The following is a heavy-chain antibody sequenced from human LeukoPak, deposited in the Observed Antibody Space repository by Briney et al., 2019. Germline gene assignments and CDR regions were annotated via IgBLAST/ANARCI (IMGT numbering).Heavy chain of an antibody. V-gene: IGHV1-8*01. Sequence: ASVKVSCKASGYTFTSYDINWVRQATGQGLEWMGRMNPNSGNTGYAQKFQGRVTMTRNTSISTAYMELSSLRSEDTAVYYCAREYSSSNYYYYMDVWGKGTTVTVSS. J-gene: IGHJ6*03. D-gene: IGHD6-6*01. CDR2: MNPNSGNT. CDR3: AREYSSSNYYYYMDV. CDR1: GYTFTSYD.